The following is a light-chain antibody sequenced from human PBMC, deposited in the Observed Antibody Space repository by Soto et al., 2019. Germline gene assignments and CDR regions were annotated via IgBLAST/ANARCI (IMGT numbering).Light chain of an antibody. CDR3: QHYLTCPLA. Sequence: EIVLTQSPATLSVSPGESATLSCRASQGVDSTLAWYQQKPGRAPRLLIYDAYIMATGIPARFSGAGSWTEFTLTISRLQSDDFAVYDCQHYLTCPLAFGGGTRVEI. CDR2: DAY. V-gene: IGKV3-15*01. CDR1: QGVDST. J-gene: IGKJ4*01.